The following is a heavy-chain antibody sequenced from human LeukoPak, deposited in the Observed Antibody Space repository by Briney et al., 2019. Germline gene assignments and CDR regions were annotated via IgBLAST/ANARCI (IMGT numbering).Heavy chain of an antibody. D-gene: IGHD7-27*01. CDR3: ARFPNWGYAFDI. J-gene: IGHJ3*02. CDR2: INHSGST. V-gene: IGHV4-34*01. Sequence: SETLSLTCAVYGGSFSGYYWSWIRQPPGKGLEWIGEINHSGSTNYNPSLKSRVTISVDTSKNQLSLKLSSVTAADTAVYYCARFPNWGYAFDIWGQGTMVTVSS. CDR1: GGSFSGYY.